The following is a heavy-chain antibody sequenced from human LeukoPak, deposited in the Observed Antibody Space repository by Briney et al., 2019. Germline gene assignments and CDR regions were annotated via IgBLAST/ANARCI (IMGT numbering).Heavy chain of an antibody. D-gene: IGHD2-2*01. Sequence: PSETLSLTCAVYGGSFSGYSWSWIRQPPGKGLEWIGAINHSGSTNYNPSLKSRVTTSVETSKNQFSLKLSSVTAAETAVYYCARGLIVVVPAASYYYYGMDVWGKGTTVTVSS. V-gene: IGHV4-34*01. CDR2: INHSGST. CDR3: ARGLIVVVPAASYYYYGMDV. CDR1: GGSFSGYS. J-gene: IGHJ6*04.